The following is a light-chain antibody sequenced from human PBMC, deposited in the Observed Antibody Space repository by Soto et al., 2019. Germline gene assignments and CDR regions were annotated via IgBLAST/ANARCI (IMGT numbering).Light chain of an antibody. CDR3: SSYASVNTLL. CDR1: TSDVGGYNY. J-gene: IGLJ2*01. V-gene: IGLV2-14*01. CDR2: EVS. Sequence: QSALTQPASVSGSPGQSITISCTGTTSDVGGYNYVSWYQQHPGKAPKLMIYEVSNRPSGVSYRFSGSKSGNTASLTISGLLADDEADYYCSSYASVNTLLFGGGTKLTVL.